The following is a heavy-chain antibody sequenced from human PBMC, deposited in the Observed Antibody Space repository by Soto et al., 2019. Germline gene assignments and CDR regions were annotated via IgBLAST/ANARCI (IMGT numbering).Heavy chain of an antibody. CDR2: IYYSGST. V-gene: IGHV4-59*08. D-gene: IGHD2-21*01. CDR3: ARLAYCGGDCYWGGVDY. CDR1: GGSISSYY. Sequence: SETLSLTCTVSGGSISSYYWSWIRQPPGKGLEWIGYIYYSGSTNYNPSLKSRVTISVDTSKNQFSLKLSSVTAADTAVYYCARLAYCGGDCYWGGVDYWGQGTLVTVSS. J-gene: IGHJ4*02.